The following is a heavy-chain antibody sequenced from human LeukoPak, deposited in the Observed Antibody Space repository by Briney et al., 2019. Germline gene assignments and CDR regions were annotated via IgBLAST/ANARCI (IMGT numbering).Heavy chain of an antibody. CDR3: VRSITMFQY. Sequence: TGGSLRLSCAASGFSFSVFWMHWVRQVPGKGPVWVSRIKTDGSITDYADSVKGRFTISRDNAKNSLYLQMNSLRAEDTAFYYCVRSITMFQYWGQGTLVTVSS. CDR2: IKTDGSIT. CDR1: GFSFSVFW. J-gene: IGHJ1*01. D-gene: IGHD3-10*01. V-gene: IGHV3-74*01.